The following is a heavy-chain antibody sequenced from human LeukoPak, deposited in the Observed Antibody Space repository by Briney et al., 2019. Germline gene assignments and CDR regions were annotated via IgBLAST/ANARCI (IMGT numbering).Heavy chain of an antibody. J-gene: IGHJ3*02. Sequence: GGSLRLSCAASGFTFSSYWMHWVRQAPGKGLEWVSSISSSSSYIYYADSVKGRFTISRDNAKNSLYLQMNSLRAEDTAVYYCARDNPRTDDAFDIWGQGTMVTVSS. CDR2: ISSSSSYI. CDR3: ARDNPRTDDAFDI. V-gene: IGHV3-21*01. CDR1: GFTFSSYW. D-gene: IGHD3/OR15-3a*01.